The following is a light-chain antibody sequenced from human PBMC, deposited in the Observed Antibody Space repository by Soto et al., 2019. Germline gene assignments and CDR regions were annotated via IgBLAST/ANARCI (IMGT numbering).Light chain of an antibody. Sequence: EIVLTQSPGTLSLSPGERATLSCRASQSVSSNYLAWYQQKPGQAPRLLIFGASSRASGIPDRFSGSGSGTDFTLTIGRLEPEDLAVYYCQQYGRSPATFGQGTKVDIK. CDR3: QQYGRSPAT. V-gene: IGKV3-20*01. CDR2: GAS. CDR1: QSVSSNY. J-gene: IGKJ1*01.